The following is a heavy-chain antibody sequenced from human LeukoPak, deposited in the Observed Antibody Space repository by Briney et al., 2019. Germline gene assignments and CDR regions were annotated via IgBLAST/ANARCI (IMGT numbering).Heavy chain of an antibody. J-gene: IGHJ6*03. D-gene: IGHD3-3*01. V-gene: IGHV4-59*01. Sequence: PSETLSLTCTVSGGSISSYYWSWSRQPPGKGLEWIGYIYYSGSTNYNPSLKSRVTISVDTSKNQFSLKLSSVTAADTAVYYCARSYYDFWSGQRGYYYMDVWGKGTTVTVSS. CDR2: IYYSGST. CDR3: ARSYYDFWSGQRGYYYMDV. CDR1: GGSISSYY.